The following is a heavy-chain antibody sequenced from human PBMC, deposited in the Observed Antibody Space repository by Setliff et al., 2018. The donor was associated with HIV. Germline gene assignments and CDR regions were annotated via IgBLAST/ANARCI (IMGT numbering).Heavy chain of an antibody. CDR3: ARDLGVSYRHYIKGNYFDN. CDR2: IIPILGIA. J-gene: IGHJ4*02. Sequence: GASVKVSCKASGGTFSSYAISWVRQAPGQGLEWMGGIIPILGIANYAQKFQGRVTITADTSTSTVYMELTNLRSDDTAVYYCARDLGVSYRHYIKGNYFDNWGQGTLVTVSS. CDR1: GGTFSSYA. D-gene: IGHD3-16*02. V-gene: IGHV1-69*10.